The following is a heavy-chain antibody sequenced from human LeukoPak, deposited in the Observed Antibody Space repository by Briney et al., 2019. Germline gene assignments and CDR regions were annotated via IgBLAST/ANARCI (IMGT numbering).Heavy chain of an antibody. D-gene: IGHD6-13*01. CDR2: ISSSSSTI. Sequence: GGSLRLSCAASGFIFSSYSMNWVRQAPGKGLEWVSYISSSSSTIYYADSVKGRFTISRDNAENSLYLQMNSLRAEDTAVYYCARDRGLIAAAANALDYWGQGTLVTVSS. CDR3: ARDRGLIAAAANALDY. J-gene: IGHJ4*02. CDR1: GFIFSSYS. V-gene: IGHV3-48*04.